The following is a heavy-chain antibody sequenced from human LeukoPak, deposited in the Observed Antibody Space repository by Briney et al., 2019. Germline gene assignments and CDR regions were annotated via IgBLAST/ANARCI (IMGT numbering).Heavy chain of an antibody. CDR1: GGTFSSYA. V-gene: IGHV1-69*13. D-gene: IGHD2-2*01. Sequence: ASVKVSCKASGGTFSSYAISWVRQAPGQGLEWMGGIIPIFGTANYAQKFQGRVTITADESTSTAYMELSSLRSEDTAVYYCAVSLRYRSSTSCFDAFDIWGQGTMVTVSS. J-gene: IGHJ3*02. CDR3: AVSLRYRSSTSCFDAFDI. CDR2: IIPIFGTA.